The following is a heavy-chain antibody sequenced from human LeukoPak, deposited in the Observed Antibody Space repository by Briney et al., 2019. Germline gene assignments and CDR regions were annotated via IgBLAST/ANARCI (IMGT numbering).Heavy chain of an antibody. J-gene: IGHJ4*02. V-gene: IGHV1-2*02. Sequence: GASVTVSCTASGYTFTVYYMHWVRQAPGQGVEWMGWINPNSGGTTYAQKFQGRVTMTRDTSISTAYMELSRLRSADTAVYYCAGEVDPKSSDCGGQGTLVTVSS. CDR3: AGEVDPKSSDC. CDR1: GYTFTVYY. D-gene: IGHD2-15*01. CDR2: INPNSGGT.